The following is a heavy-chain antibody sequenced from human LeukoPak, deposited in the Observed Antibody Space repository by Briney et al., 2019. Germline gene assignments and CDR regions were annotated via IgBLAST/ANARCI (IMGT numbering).Heavy chain of an antibody. V-gene: IGHV3-11*04. J-gene: IGHJ4*02. Sequence: GGSLRLSCAASGFTFSDYYMSWIRQAPGKGLEWVSYISSSGSTIYYADSVKGRFTISRDNAKNSLYLQMNSLRVDDTAVYYCARPSYNSGSYFDYWGQGILVTVS. CDR3: ARPSYNSGSYFDY. D-gene: IGHD3-10*01. CDR1: GFTFSDYY. CDR2: ISSSGSTI.